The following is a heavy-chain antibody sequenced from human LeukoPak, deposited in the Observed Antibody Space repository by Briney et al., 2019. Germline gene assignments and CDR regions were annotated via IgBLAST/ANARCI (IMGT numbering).Heavy chain of an antibody. V-gene: IGHV3-48*03. D-gene: IGHD5-18*01. Sequence: PGRSLRLSCAASGFTFSSHEMNWVRQAPGKGLEWVSHISSSGSTIYYADSVKGRFTISRDNAKNSLYLQMSSLRVEDTGVYYCARDPRDTSMPSVWGQGTTVTVSS. CDR1: GFTFSSHE. J-gene: IGHJ6*02. CDR3: ARDPRDTSMPSV. CDR2: ISSSGSTI.